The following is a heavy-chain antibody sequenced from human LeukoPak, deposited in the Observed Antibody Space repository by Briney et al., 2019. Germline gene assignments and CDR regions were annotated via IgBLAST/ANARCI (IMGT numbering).Heavy chain of an antibody. CDR3: ASPSIAAAVSGSGY. Sequence: GGSLRLSCAASGFTFSSYGMHWVRQAPGKGLEWVAVIWYDGSNKYYADSVKGRFTISRDNSKNTLYLQMNSLRAEDTAVYYCASPSIAAAVSGSGYWGQGTLVTVSS. D-gene: IGHD6-13*01. J-gene: IGHJ4*02. V-gene: IGHV3-33*01. CDR2: IWYDGSNK. CDR1: GFTFSSYG.